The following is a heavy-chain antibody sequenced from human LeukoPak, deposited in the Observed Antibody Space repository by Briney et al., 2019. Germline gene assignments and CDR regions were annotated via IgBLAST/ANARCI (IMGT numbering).Heavy chain of an antibody. CDR1: GYTFTGYH. J-gene: IGHJ6*03. CDR3: ARAYSSSPKAAGYYMDV. CDR2: INPNSGGT. Sequence: ASVKVSCKASGYTFTGYHMHWVRQAPGQGLEWMGRINPNSGGTNYAQKFQGRVTMTRDTSISTAYMELSRLRSDDTAVYYCARAYSSSPKAAGYYMDVWGKGTTVTVSS. V-gene: IGHV1-2*06. D-gene: IGHD6-13*01.